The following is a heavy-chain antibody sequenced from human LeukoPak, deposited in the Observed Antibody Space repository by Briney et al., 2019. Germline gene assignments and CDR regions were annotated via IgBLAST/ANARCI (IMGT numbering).Heavy chain of an antibody. CDR1: GFTFSSYG. D-gene: IGHD3-22*01. V-gene: IGHV3-30*18. Sequence: GGSLRLSCAASGFTFSSYGMHWVRQAPGKGLEWVAVISYDGSNKYYADSVKGRFTISRDNSKNTLYLQMSSLRAEDTAVYYCAKDRDDSSGYYNYYYGMDVWGQGTTVTVSS. CDR3: AKDRDDSSGYYNYYYGMDV. J-gene: IGHJ6*02. CDR2: ISYDGSNK.